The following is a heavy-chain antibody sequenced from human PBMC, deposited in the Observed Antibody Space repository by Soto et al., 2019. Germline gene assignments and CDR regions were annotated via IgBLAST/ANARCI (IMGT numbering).Heavy chain of an antibody. Sequence: QVQLVESGGGVVQPGGSLRLSCDTSGFAVSSSVMHWVRQAPGKGLEWVAVFWTDGTTKYYADSVKGRFTISRDYSKNTLYLEMNSLRPEDTALYYCAKVKRPPPPYSPYEPFDSWGQGTLVSVST. CDR3: AKVKRPPPPYSPYEPFDS. V-gene: IGHV3-33*08. J-gene: IGHJ4*02. D-gene: IGHD4-4*01. CDR2: FWTDGTTK. CDR1: GFAVSSSV.